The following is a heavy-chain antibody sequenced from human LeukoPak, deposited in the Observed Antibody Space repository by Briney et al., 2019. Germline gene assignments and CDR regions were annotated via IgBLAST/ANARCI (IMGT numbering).Heavy chain of an antibody. Sequence: SETLSLTCTVSGGSISSYYWSWIRQPPGKGLEWIGYIYYSGSTNYNPSLESRVTISVDTSKNQFSLKLSSVTAADTAVYYCARLRYSSSPNYDYWGQGTLATVSS. CDR3: ARLRYSSSPNYDY. V-gene: IGHV4-59*08. J-gene: IGHJ4*02. CDR1: GGSISSYY. CDR2: IYYSGST. D-gene: IGHD6-6*01.